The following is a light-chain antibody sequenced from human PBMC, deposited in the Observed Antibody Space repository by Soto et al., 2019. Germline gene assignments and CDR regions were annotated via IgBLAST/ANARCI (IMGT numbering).Light chain of an antibody. V-gene: IGKV1-5*01. CDR1: QSIDRW. J-gene: IGKJ1*01. CDR3: QQYNSYS. Sequence: DIQMTQSPSTLSASVGDRFTITCLASQSIDRWLAWYQQKAGKAPKVLIWDATTLHRGVPSRFSGSRSGTEFTLTISSLQPDDFATYYCQQYNSYSFGQGTKVDIK. CDR2: DAT.